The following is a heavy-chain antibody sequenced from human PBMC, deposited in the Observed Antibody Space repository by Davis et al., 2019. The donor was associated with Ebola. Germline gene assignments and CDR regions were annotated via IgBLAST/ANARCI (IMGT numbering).Heavy chain of an antibody. CDR3: TRHVPGDFWFFDL. CDR1: GFTVSDKY. Sequence: PGGSLRLSCVVSGFTVSDKYMSCVRQAPGKGLGWVSVLYRDGRTYHSDSVKGRFTISRDNDKNTVSLQMNDLRVEDTAVYFCTRHVPGDFWFFDLWGRGTTVTVS. D-gene: IGHD4-17*01. J-gene: IGHJ2*01. CDR2: LYRDGRT. V-gene: IGHV3-53*01.